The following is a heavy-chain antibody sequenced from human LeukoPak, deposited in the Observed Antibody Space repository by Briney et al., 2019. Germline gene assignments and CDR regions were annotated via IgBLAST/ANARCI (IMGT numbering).Heavy chain of an antibody. CDR3: ASVGIAARLDY. Sequence: SETLSLTCTVSGGSTSSGTYYWSWIRQPAGKGLEWIGRMYTSGSTNYNPSLKSRVTILVDTSKNQFSLKLSSVTAADTAVYYCASVGIAARLDYWGQGTLVTVSS. J-gene: IGHJ4*02. V-gene: IGHV4-61*02. CDR2: MYTSGST. D-gene: IGHD6-6*01. CDR1: GGSTSSGTYY.